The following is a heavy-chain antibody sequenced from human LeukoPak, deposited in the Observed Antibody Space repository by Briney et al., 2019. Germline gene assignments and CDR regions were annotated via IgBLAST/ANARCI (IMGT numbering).Heavy chain of an antibody. Sequence: GGSLRLSCAASGFTFSSYWMSWVRQAPGKGLEWVANIKQDGSEKYYVDSVKGRFTISRDNAKNSLYLQMNSLRAEDTAVYYCATALPPGSGGSSPNWGQGTMVTVSP. CDR3: ATALPPGSGGSSPN. CDR1: GFTFSSYW. J-gene: IGHJ3*01. V-gene: IGHV3-7*01. D-gene: IGHD2-15*01. CDR2: IKQDGSEK.